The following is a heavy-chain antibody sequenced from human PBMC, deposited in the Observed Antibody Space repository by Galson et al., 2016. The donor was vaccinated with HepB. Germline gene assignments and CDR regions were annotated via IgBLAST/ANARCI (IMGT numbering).Heavy chain of an antibody. V-gene: IGHV3-11*01. CDR2: IGGSGRAK. CDR3: ARDPPGGKSSSWLEW. J-gene: IGHJ4*03. CDR1: GFTFGDYY. Sequence: SLRLSCAASGFTFGDYYMSWIRQAPGKGLEWVAYIGGSGRAKYYGDSVKGRFTVSRDNTKNSLYLQMSSLRADDTAVYFCARDPPGGKSSSWLEWWGHGTLVTVSS. D-gene: IGHD6-13*01.